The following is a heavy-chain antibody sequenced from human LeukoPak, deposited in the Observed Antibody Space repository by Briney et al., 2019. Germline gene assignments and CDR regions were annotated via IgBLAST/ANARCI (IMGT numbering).Heavy chain of an antibody. Sequence: SVKVSCKASGGTFSSYAISWVRQAPGQGLEWMGGIIPIFGTANYAQKFQGRVTITADESTSTAYMELSSLRSEDTAVYYCARGSRSSGPTSSAFDIWGQGTMVTVSS. CDR2: IIPIFGTA. V-gene: IGHV1-69*01. CDR1: GGTFSSYA. D-gene: IGHD6-19*01. CDR3: ARGSRSSGPTSSAFDI. J-gene: IGHJ3*02.